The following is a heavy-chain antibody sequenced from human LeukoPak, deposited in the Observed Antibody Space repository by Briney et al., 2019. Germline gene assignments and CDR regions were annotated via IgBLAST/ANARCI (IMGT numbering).Heavy chain of an antibody. D-gene: IGHD3-10*01. J-gene: IGHJ6*02. CDR1: GFTFSSYS. Sequence: GGSLRLSCAASGFTFSSYSMNWVRQAPGKGLEWVSSISSSSSYIYHADSVKGRFTISRDNAKNSLYLQMNSLRAEDTAVYYCAKAGVGDYYGMDVWGQGTTVTVSS. V-gene: IGHV3-21*01. CDR3: AKAGVGDYYGMDV. CDR2: ISSSSSYI.